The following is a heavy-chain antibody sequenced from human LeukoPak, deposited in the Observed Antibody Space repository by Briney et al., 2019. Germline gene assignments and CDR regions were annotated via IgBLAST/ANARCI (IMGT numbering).Heavy chain of an antibody. Sequence: SETLSLTCAVYGGSFSGYYWSWIRQPPGKGLEWIGEINHSGSTNYNPSLKSRVTISVDTSKNQFSLKLSSVTAADTAVYYCARQPFRNDFWSGYSYYFDYWGQGTLVTVSS. CDR3: ARQPFRNDFWSGYSYYFDY. J-gene: IGHJ4*02. V-gene: IGHV4-34*01. CDR1: GGSFSGYY. CDR2: INHSGST. D-gene: IGHD3-3*01.